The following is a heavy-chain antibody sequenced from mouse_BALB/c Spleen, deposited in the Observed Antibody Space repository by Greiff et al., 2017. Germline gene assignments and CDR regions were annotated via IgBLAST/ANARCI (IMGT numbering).Heavy chain of an antibody. J-gene: IGHJ2*01. CDR2: INPSTGYT. D-gene: IGHD2-3*01. Sequence: VQGVESGAELAKPGASVKMSCKASGYTFTSYWMHWVKQRPGQGLEWIGYINPSTGYTEYNQKFKDKATLTADKSSSTAYMQLSSLTSEDSAVYYCARADGYYDYWGQGTTLTVSS. V-gene: IGHV1-7*01. CDR3: ARADGYYDY. CDR1: GYTFTSYW.